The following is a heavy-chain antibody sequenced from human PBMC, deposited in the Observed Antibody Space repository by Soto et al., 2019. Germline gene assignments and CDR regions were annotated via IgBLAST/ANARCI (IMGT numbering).Heavy chain of an antibody. Sequence: GGSLRLSCAASGFTFSSYGMHWVRQAPGKGLEWVAVISYDGSNKYYADSVKGRFTISRDNSKNTLYLQMNSLRAEDTAVYYCAKVGAVVGNFDYWGQGTLVTVSS. CDR1: GFTFSSYG. V-gene: IGHV3-30*18. D-gene: IGHD6-19*01. CDR2: ISYDGSNK. CDR3: AKVGAVVGNFDY. J-gene: IGHJ4*02.